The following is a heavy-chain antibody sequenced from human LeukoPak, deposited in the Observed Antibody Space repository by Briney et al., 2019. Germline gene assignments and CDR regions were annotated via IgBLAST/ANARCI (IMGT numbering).Heavy chain of an antibody. D-gene: IGHD4-17*01. CDR3: ARDWFDGDYDRFDY. V-gene: IGHV3-7*03. Sequence: GGSLRLSCAVSGFTFSSYWMSWFRQAPGKGLEWVANINQDGSQKFSVDSVKGQFTISRDNAKNSLSLQMNSLRVEDTAVYYCARDWFDGDYDRFDYWGQGTLVTVSS. CDR1: GFTFSSYW. CDR2: INQDGSQK. J-gene: IGHJ4*02.